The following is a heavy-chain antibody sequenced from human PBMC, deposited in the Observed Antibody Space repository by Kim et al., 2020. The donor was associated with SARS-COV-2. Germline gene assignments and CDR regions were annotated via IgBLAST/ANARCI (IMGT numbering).Heavy chain of an antibody. D-gene: IGHD4-17*01. J-gene: IGHJ4*02. V-gene: IGHV3-48*02. CDR2: ISSSSSTI. CDR3: VRDRNDYGAALFDY. CDR1: GFTFSSYS. Sequence: GGSLRLSCAASGFTFSSYSMNWVRQAPGKGLEWVSYISSSSSTIYYADSVKGRFTISRDNAKNSLYLQMNSLRDEDTAVYYCVRDRNDYGAALFDYWGQGTLVTVSS.